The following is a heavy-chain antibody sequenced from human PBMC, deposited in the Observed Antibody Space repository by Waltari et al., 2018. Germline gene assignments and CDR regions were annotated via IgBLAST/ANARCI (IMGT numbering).Heavy chain of an antibody. Sequence: QVQLQESGPGLVKPSQTLSLTCTVSGGSISSGSSYSRWIRQTAGKGLDRIGRRYTSGSTNYNPSLKSRVTISVDTSKTQFSLKLSSVTAADTAVYYCARLLSGFNWYFVLWGRGTLVTVSS. CDR3: ARLLSGFNWYFVL. V-gene: IGHV4-61*02. D-gene: IGHD6-19*01. CDR1: GGSISSGSSY. J-gene: IGHJ2*01. CDR2: RYTSGST.